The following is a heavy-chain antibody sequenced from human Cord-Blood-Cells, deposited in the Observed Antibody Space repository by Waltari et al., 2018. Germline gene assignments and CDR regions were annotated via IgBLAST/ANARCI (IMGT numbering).Heavy chain of an antibody. CDR3: ATTSAAMTTVILFFDY. D-gene: IGHD4-4*01. Sequence: QLQLVQSGAEVKKPGSSVKVSCKASGGTFSSYAISWVRQAPGQGLAWMGGIIPIFGTANYAQKFQGRVTITADESTSTAYMELSSLRSEDTAVYYCATTSAAMTTVILFFDYWGQGTLVTVSS. V-gene: IGHV1-69*19. CDR2: IIPIFGTA. J-gene: IGHJ4*02. CDR1: GGTFSSYA.